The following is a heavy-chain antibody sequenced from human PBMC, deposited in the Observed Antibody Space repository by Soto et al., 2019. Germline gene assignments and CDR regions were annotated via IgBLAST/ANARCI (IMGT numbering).Heavy chain of an antibody. CDR1: GGSISSGGYY. CDR3: ATVRSRLPLSPAGVFAL. V-gene: IGHV4-31*03. D-gene: IGHD1-26*01. J-gene: IGHJ3*01. CDR2: IYYSGST. Sequence: QVQLQESGPGLVKPSQTLSLTCTVSGGSISSGGYYWSWIRQHPGKGLEWIGYIYYSGSTYYNSSLKRRVTLSLDTPKNHFPLTLSSATAAPTALYYCATVRSRLPLSPAGVFALWGQGTMVTVSS.